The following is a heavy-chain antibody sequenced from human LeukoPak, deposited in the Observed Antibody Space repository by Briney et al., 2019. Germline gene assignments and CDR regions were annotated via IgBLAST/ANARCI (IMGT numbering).Heavy chain of an antibody. D-gene: IGHD2-15*01. V-gene: IGHV1-69*01. Sequence: SVKVSCKASGGIFSDYLINWVRQAPGQGLEWIGGIIPISGSAYSAQKFRGRLTITADESTTTAYMELSSLTSEDTAVFYCARGSRTLEAAPFDYWGQGTLVTVSS. CDR1: GGIFSDYL. CDR3: ARGSRTLEAAPFDY. J-gene: IGHJ4*02. CDR2: IIPISGSA.